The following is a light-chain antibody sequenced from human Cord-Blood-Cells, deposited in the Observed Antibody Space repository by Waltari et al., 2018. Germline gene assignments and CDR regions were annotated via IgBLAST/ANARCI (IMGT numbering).Light chain of an antibody. CDR2: LAS. V-gene: IGKV4-1*01. CDR3: QQYYSTPPT. J-gene: IGKJ1*01. CDR1: QSVLYSSNNKNY. Sequence: DIVMTQSPDSLAVSLGERATINCKSSQSVLYSSNNKNYLAWYQQKPGQPPKLLIYLASTRESGVPDRFSGSGSGTDFTLTISSLRAEDVAVYYCQQYYSTPPTFGQGTKVEIK.